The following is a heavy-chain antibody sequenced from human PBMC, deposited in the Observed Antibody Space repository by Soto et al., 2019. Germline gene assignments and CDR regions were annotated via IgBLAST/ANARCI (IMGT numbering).Heavy chain of an antibody. CDR1: GGSTSSDNY. D-gene: IGHD3-16*01. V-gene: IGHV4-30-4*01. Sequence: PSETLSLTCTVSGGSTSSDNYWSWIRQPPGKGLEWIGHIYYSGNTDYNPSLKSRLAISIDTSKNQFSLKLSSVTAADTAVYFCAREGGESSDGLYYFDSWGQGSRVTVSS. CDR2: IYYSGNT. J-gene: IGHJ4*02. CDR3: AREGGESSDGLYYFDS.